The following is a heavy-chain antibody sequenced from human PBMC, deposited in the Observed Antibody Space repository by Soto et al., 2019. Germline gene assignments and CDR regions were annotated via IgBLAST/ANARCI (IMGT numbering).Heavy chain of an antibody. CDR1: GLSVSSSD. Sequence: GSLRLSCAASGLSVSSSDMSWVRQCPGKGLEWVSVIYSGGSTHAADSVKGRFTISRDNSKNTVHLHMNSLRVDHTAVYFFSASSRNEYHFAMDAWGQGTRVTVSS. CDR2: IYSGGST. V-gene: IGHV3-53*01. D-gene: IGHD6-6*01. J-gene: IGHJ6*02. CDR3: SASSRNEYHFAMDA.